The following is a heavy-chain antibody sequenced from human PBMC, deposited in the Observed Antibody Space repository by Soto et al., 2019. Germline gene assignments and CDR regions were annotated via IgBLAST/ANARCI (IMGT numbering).Heavy chain of an antibody. Sequence: SETLSLTCTVSGGSISSYYWSWIRQPPGRGLEWIGYIYYSGSTNYNPSLKSRVTISVDTSKNQFSLKLSSVTAADTAVYYCARDLGGSGNNWFDPWGQGTLVTVSS. CDR3: ARDLGGSGNNWFDP. V-gene: IGHV4-59*12. J-gene: IGHJ5*02. CDR2: IYYSGST. D-gene: IGHD2-15*01. CDR1: GGSISSYY.